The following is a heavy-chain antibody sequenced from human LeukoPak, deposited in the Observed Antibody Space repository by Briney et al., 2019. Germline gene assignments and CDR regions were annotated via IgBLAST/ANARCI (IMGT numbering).Heavy chain of an antibody. V-gene: IGHV4-61*05. J-gene: IGHJ4*02. CDR1: GRSISSSNYH. Sequence: PAETLSLPCTVSGRSISSSNYHWTWIPQPPGKGLEWIGYIEFSGRSNQNPSLKHRVTMSVDTSKNQSSLKLSSVTAADTAVYYCADDRHGYFYGGQGTLV. CDR2: IEFSGRS. CDR3: ADDRHGYFY. D-gene: IGHD5-24*01.